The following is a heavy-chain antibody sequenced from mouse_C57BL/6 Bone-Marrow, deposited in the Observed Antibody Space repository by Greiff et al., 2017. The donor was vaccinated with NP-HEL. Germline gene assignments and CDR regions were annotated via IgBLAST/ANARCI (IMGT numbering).Heavy chain of an antibody. CDR3: ASSGYDYDAWFAY. CDR2: INPNNGGT. V-gene: IGHV1-18*01. Sequence: VQLQQSGPELVKPGASVKIPCKASGYTFTDYNMDWVKQSHGKSLEWIGDINPNNGGTIYNQKFKGKATLTVDKSSSTAYMELRSLTSEDTAVYYCASSGYDYDAWFAYWGQGTLVTVSA. CDR1: GYTFTDYN. D-gene: IGHD2-4*01. J-gene: IGHJ3*01.